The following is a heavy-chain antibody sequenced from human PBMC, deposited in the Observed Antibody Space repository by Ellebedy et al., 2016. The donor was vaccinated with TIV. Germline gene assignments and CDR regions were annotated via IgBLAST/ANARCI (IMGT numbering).Heavy chain of an antibody. V-gene: IGHV6-1*01. D-gene: IGHD6-19*01. CDR3: ARGWLRGSFDI. Sequence: SQTLSLTCAISGDSVSSNSAAWNWIRQSPERGLEWLGRTYYGSKWSYDYAVSVKSRVAINPDTAKNQFSLQLNSVTPEDTAVYYCARGWLRGSFDIWGQGTTVIVSS. J-gene: IGHJ3*02. CDR1: GDSVSSNSAA. CDR2: TYYGSKWSY.